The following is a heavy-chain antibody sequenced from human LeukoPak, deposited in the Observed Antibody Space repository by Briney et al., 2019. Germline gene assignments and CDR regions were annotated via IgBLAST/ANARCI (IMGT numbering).Heavy chain of an antibody. CDR3: ARGSDCSGGSCYSYWYFDL. D-gene: IGHD2-15*01. Sequence: GGSLRLSCAASGFTFDDYAMHWVRQAPGKGLEWVSRINSDGSSTSYADSVKGRFTISRDNAKNTLYLQMNSLRAEDTAMYYCARGSDCSGGSCYSYWYFDLWGRGTLVTVSS. V-gene: IGHV3-74*01. J-gene: IGHJ2*01. CDR2: INSDGSST. CDR1: GFTFDDYA.